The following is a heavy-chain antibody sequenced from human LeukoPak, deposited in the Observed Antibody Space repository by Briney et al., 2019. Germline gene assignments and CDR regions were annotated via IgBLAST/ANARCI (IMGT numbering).Heavy chain of an antibody. D-gene: IGHD1-26*01. CDR3: AKAMGATLFDY. V-gene: IGHV3-23*01. J-gene: IGHJ4*02. Sequence: GGSLRLTCAASGFTFISYAISWGRQAPGKGLEWVSGISGSGGSTYYADSVKGRFTISRDNSKNTLYLQMNSLRAGDTAVYYCAKAMGATLFDYWGQGTLVTVSS. CDR2: ISGSGGST. CDR1: GFTFISYA.